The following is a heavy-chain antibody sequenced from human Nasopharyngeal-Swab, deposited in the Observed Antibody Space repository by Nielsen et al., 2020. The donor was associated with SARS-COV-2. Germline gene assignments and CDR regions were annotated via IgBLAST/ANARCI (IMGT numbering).Heavy chain of an antibody. V-gene: IGHV3-23*01. J-gene: IGHJ4*02. CDR2: ISGSGGST. Sequence: WICQPPGKGLEWVSAISGSGGSTYYADSVKGRFTISRDNSKNTLYLQMNSLRAEDTAVYYCANPYYYDSSGYDDYWGQGTLVTVSS. D-gene: IGHD3-22*01. CDR3: ANPYYYDSSGYDDY.